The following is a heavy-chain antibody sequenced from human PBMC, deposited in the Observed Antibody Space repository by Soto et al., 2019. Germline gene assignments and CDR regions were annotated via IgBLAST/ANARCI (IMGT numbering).Heavy chain of an antibody. CDR1: SGTTNIRNW. CDR3: VRDYASDRGVHLDF. Sequence: SETMYLTCSVSSGTTNIRNWWVWVRQTPGQGLEWIGEIYHTAKTNYNPSLRSRVTISLGTSKNQFSLNLRSVTAADTAMYYCVRDYASDRGVHLDFWGQGTLVTVSS. J-gene: IGHJ4*02. D-gene: IGHD2-2*01. CDR2: IYHTAKT. V-gene: IGHV4-4*02.